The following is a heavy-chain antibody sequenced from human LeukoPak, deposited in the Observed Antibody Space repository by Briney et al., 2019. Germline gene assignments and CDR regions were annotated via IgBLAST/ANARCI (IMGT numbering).Heavy chain of an antibody. CDR2: IYSGGST. D-gene: IGHD5-18*01. CDR1: GFTVSSNY. CDR3: ARAYTAKALYYFDY. J-gene: IGHJ4*02. Sequence: GGSPRLSCAASGFTVSSNYMSWVRQAPGKGLEWVSVIYSGGSTYYADSVKGRFTISRDNSKNTLYLQMNSLRAEDTAVYYCARAYTAKALYYFDYWGQGTLVTVSS. V-gene: IGHV3-66*02.